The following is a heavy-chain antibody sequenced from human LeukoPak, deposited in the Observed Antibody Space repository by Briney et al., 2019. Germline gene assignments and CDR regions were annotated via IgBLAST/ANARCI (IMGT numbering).Heavy chain of an antibody. D-gene: IGHD1-26*01. V-gene: IGHV3-23*01. CDR2: ISGGGGST. CDR1: GFTFTSCS. J-gene: IGHJ4*02. CDR3: AKGGKWDVTPFDY. Sequence: PGGSLRLSCAASGFTFTSCSMNWVRQAPGKGLEWVSTISGGGGSTYYAVSVKGRFTISRDNSKNTLYLQVNSLRAEDTAVYYCAKGGKWDVTPFDYWGQGTLVTVSS.